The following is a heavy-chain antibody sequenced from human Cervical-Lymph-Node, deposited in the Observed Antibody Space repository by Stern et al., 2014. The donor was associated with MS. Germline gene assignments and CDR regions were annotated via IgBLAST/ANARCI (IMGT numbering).Heavy chain of an antibody. V-gene: IGHV3-30*18. CDR2: ISYDGSNK. CDR1: VFTFSSYG. Sequence: DQLVESGGGVVQPGRSLRLSCAASVFTFSSYGMHWVRQAPGKGLEWVAVISYDGSNKNYADSVKGRFTISRDNSKNTLYLQMNSLRAEDTAVYYCAKSSSPSHYYYYGMDVWGQGTTVTVSS. J-gene: IGHJ6*02. CDR3: AKSSSPSHYYYYGMDV. D-gene: IGHD6-6*01.